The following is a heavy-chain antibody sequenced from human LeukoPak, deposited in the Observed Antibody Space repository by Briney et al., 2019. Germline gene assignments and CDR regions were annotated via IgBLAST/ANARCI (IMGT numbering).Heavy chain of an antibody. V-gene: IGHV3-9*01. Sequence: PGRSLRLSCAASGFTFDDYAMHWVRQVPGKGLEWVSGISWNSGMMGYADSVEGRFSISRDNAKNSLYLQMNSLRTEDTAFYYCARCTTTGRALDFWGQGTLVTVSS. CDR1: GFTFDDYA. CDR3: ARCTTTGRALDF. J-gene: IGHJ4*02. D-gene: IGHD1-1*01. CDR2: ISWNSGMM.